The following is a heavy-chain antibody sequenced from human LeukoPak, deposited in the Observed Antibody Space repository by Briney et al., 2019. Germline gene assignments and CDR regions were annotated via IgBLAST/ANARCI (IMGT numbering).Heavy chain of an antibody. D-gene: IGHD2-2*01. Sequence: GGSLRLSCAASGFTFSTYWMHWVRQAPGKGLVWVSRINTDGSATTYADSVKGRFTISRDNAKNTLYLQMNSLRAEDTAVYYCARTPRDCSSTSCYYFDYLGQGTLVTVSS. CDR2: INTDGSAT. CDR3: ARTPRDCSSTSCYYFDY. V-gene: IGHV3-74*01. J-gene: IGHJ4*02. CDR1: GFTFSTYW.